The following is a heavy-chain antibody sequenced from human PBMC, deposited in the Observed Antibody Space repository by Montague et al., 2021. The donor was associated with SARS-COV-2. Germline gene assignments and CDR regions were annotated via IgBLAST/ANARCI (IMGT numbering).Heavy chain of an antibody. Sequence: SLRLSCAASGFTVSSNYMSWARQPPGKGLEWIGEIYHSGSTNYNPSLKSRVTISVDKSKNQFSLKLSSVTAADTAVYYCARVIVGATSTPAESDYWGQGTLVTVSS. CDR3: ARVIVGATSTPAESDY. V-gene: IGHV4-4*02. CDR2: IYHSGST. J-gene: IGHJ4*02. CDR1: GFTVSSNY. D-gene: IGHD1-26*01.